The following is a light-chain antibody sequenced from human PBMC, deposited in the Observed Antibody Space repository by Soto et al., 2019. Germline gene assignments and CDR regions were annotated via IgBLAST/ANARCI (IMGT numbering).Light chain of an antibody. CDR2: AAS. J-gene: IGKJ4*01. V-gene: IGKV3-15*01. CDR1: QRVSSH. Sequence: EIVLTQSPGTLSFSPGERATLSCRASQRVSSHLAWYQQKPGQAPRLLIYAASTRATGIPVRFSGSGSGTEFTLTISSLQSEDFAVYYCQQYNDWPLTFGGGTKVDIK. CDR3: QQYNDWPLT.